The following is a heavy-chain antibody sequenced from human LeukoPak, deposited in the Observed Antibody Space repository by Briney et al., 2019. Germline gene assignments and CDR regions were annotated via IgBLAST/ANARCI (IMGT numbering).Heavy chain of an antibody. D-gene: IGHD6-6*01. J-gene: IGHJ6*03. CDR2: VYHSGST. V-gene: IGHV4-38-2*02. Sequence: SETLSLTCTVSGYSISSGYYWGWIRQPPGKGLEWIGSVYHSGSTYYNPSLKSRVTISVDTSKNQFSLKLSSVTAADTAVYYCARVRGSSNYYYYYMDVWGKGTTVTVSS. CDR1: GYSISSGYY. CDR3: ARVRGSSNYYYYYMDV.